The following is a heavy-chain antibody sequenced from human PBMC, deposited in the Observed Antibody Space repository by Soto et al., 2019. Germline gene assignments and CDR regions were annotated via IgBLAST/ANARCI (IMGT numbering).Heavy chain of an antibody. J-gene: IGHJ4*02. V-gene: IGHV3-23*01. Sequence: GGSLRLSCAASGVTCITYAMSWVRQAPGKGLEWVSGISGSANSTYYADSVKGRFTISRDNSKNTLYLQMNSLRAEDTAVYYCAQDLPITYYYDSSGSPKTPNDYWGQGTLVTVSS. CDR1: GVTCITYA. CDR3: AQDLPITYYYDSSGSPKTPNDY. D-gene: IGHD3-22*01. CDR2: ISGSANST.